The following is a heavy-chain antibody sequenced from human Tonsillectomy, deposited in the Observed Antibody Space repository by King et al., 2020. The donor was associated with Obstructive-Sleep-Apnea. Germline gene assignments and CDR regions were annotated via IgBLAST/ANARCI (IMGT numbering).Heavy chain of an antibody. J-gene: IGHJ4*02. Sequence: VQLVESGGGVVQPGRSLRLSCAASGFTFSSYAMHWVRQAPGKGLEWVAVISYDGSNKYYADSVKGRFTISRDNSKNTLYLQMNSLIAEDTAVYYCARDVRYDILPHFGFDYWGQGTLVTVSS. CDR2: ISYDGSNK. D-gene: IGHD3-9*01. CDR1: GFTFSSYA. CDR3: ARDVRYDILPHFGFDY. V-gene: IGHV3-30*04.